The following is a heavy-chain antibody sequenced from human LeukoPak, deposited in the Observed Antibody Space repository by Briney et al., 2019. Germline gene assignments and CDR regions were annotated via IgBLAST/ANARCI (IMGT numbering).Heavy chain of an antibody. D-gene: IGHD3-22*01. CDR3: ARDPETYYYDSSGYYPFDY. V-gene: IGHV1-2*06. Sequence: ASVKVSYKASGSTFTGYYMHGVRPAPGEGVEWMGRINPNSGGTNYAQKFQGRVTMTRDTSISTAYMELSRLRSDDTAVYYCARDPETYYYDSSGYYPFDYWGQGTLVTVSS. CDR2: INPNSGGT. CDR1: GSTFTGYY. J-gene: IGHJ4*02.